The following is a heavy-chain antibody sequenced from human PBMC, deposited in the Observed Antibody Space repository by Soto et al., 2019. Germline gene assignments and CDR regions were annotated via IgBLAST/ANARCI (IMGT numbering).Heavy chain of an antibody. V-gene: IGHV3-15*01. J-gene: IGHJ4*02. Sequence: PGGSLRLSCAASGFTFSNAWMSWVRQAPGKGLEWVGRIKSKTDGGTTDYAAPVKGRFTISRDDSNNTIYLQMNSLKTEAPAVYYCTTVAGGYSSSWYVSSFTSSPKTQFDYWGQGTLVTVSS. CDR2: IKSKTDGGTT. D-gene: IGHD6-13*01. CDR1: GFTFSNAW. CDR3: TTVAGGYSSSWYVSSFTSSPKTQFDY.